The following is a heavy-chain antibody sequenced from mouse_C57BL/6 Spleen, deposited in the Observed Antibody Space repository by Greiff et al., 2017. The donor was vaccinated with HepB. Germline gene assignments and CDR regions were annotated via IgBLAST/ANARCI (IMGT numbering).Heavy chain of an antibody. J-gene: IGHJ3*01. CDR2: IFPGSGST. D-gene: IGHD1-1*01. CDR3: ARSHYYGSSSGFAY. CDR1: GYTFTDYY. Sequence: QVQLQQSGPELVKPGASVKISCKASGYTFTDYYINWVKQRPGQGLEWIGWIFPGSGSTYYNEKFKGKATLTLDKSSSTAYMLLSSLTSEDSAVYFCARSHYYGSSSGFAYWGQGTLVTVSA. V-gene: IGHV1-75*01.